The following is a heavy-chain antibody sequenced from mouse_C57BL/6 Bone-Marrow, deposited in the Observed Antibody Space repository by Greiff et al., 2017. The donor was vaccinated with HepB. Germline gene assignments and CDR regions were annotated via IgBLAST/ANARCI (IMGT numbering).Heavy chain of an antibody. J-gene: IGHJ1*03. CDR2: ISDGGSYT. D-gene: IGHD2-5*01. Sequence: EVQVVESGGGLVKPGGSLKLSCAASGFTFSSYAMSWVRQTPEKRLEWVATISDGGSYTYYPDNVKGRFTISRDNAKNNLYLQMSHLKSEDTAMYYCARDYYSNFYWYFDVWGTGTTVTVSS. V-gene: IGHV5-4*01. CDR1: GFTFSSYA. CDR3: ARDYYSNFYWYFDV.